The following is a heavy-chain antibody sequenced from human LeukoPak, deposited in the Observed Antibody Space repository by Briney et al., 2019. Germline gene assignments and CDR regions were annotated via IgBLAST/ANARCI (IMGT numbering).Heavy chain of an antibody. CDR3: AKMTGSGYYYGDDYFDY. V-gene: IGHV3-23*01. J-gene: IGHJ4*02. D-gene: IGHD3-22*01. CDR1: GFTFSSYA. CDR2: ISGCGGST. Sequence: PGGSLRLSCAASGFTFSSYAMSWVRQAPGKGLEWVSAISGCGGSTYYADSVKGRFTISRDNSKNTLYLQMNSLRAEDTAVYYCAKMTGSGYYYGDDYFDYWGQGTLVTVSS.